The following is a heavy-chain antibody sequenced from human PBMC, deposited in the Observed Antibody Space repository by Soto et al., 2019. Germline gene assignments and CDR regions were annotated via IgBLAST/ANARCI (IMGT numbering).Heavy chain of an antibody. CDR1: GYTFTSYY. J-gene: IGHJ4*02. D-gene: IGHD2-15*01. CDR3: ASSIGDCSGGSCVFGY. Sequence: QVQLVQSGAEVKKPGASVKVSCKASGYTFTSYYMHWVRQAPGQGLEWMGIINPSGGSTSYAQKFQGRVTMTRDTSTSTVYMELSSLRSEDTAVYYCASSIGDCSGGSCVFGYWGQGTLVTVSS. V-gene: IGHV1-46*03. CDR2: INPSGGST.